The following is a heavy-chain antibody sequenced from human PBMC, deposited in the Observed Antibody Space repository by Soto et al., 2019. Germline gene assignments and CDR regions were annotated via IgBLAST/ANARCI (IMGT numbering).Heavy chain of an antibody. J-gene: IGHJ4*02. CDR2: IYSTGTVT. Sequence: PGGSLRLSCTASGLTFSSNYMSWVRQAPGKGLEWVSVIYSTGTVTYYADSVKGRFTISRDNSKNTFYLQMNNLRAEDTAVYYGARDNRIYSGYEDYRGQGALVTVSS. CDR1: GLTFSSNY. CDR3: ARDNRIYSGYEDY. D-gene: IGHD5-12*01. V-gene: IGHV3-66*01.